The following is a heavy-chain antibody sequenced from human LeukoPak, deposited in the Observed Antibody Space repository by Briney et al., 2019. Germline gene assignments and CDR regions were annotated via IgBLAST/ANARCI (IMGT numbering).Heavy chain of an antibody. J-gene: IGHJ4*02. CDR2: ISTSSTYI. V-gene: IGHV3-21*04. D-gene: IGHD5-12*01. CDR3: ARLAN. Sequence: KTGGSLRLSCAASGFTFNTYTMSWVRQAPGKGLEWVSSISTSSTYIYYADSVKGRFTISRDNAKNSLYLQMNSLRAEDTAVYYCARLANWGQGTLVTVSS. CDR1: GFTFNTYT.